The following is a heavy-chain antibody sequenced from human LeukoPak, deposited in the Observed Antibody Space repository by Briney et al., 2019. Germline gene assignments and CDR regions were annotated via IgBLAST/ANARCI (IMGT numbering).Heavy chain of an antibody. CDR1: GGSISSHY. Sequence: SETLSPTCTVSGGSISSHYWSWIRQPPGKGLEWIGYIYYSGSTNYNPSLKSRVTISVDTSKNQFSLKLSSVTAADTAVYYCARSASGFGDLYFDYWGQGTLVTVSS. CDR3: ARSASGFGDLYFDY. CDR2: IYYSGST. J-gene: IGHJ4*02. D-gene: IGHD3-10*01. V-gene: IGHV4-59*11.